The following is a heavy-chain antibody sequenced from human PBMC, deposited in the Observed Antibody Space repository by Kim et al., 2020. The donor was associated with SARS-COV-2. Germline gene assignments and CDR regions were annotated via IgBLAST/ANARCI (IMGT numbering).Heavy chain of an antibody. CDR1: GGSISSSSYY. J-gene: IGHJ5*02. Sequence: SETLSLTCTVSGGSISSSSYYWGWIRQPPGKGLEWIGSIYYSGSTYYNPSLKSRVTISVDTSKNQFSLKLSSVTAADTAVYYCAREGPRSGGWFDPWGQGTLVTVSS. CDR3: AREGPRSGGWFDP. CDR2: IYYSGST. V-gene: IGHV4-39*07. D-gene: IGHD3-10*01.